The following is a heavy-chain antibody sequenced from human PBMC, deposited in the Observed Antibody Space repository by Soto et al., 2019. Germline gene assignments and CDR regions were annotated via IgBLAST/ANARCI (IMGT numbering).Heavy chain of an antibody. J-gene: IGHJ5*02. CDR1: GYTFTGYY. CDR2: INPNSGGT. D-gene: IGHD3-3*01. V-gene: IGHV1-2*04. CDR3: ARAGGDFWSGYSWFDP. Sequence: QVQLVQSGAEVKKPGASVKVSCKASGYTFTGYYMHWVRQAPGQGLEWMGWINPNSGGTNYAQKFQGWVTMTRDTSISTAYMELSRLRSDDTAVYYCARAGGDFWSGYSWFDPWGQGTLVTVSS.